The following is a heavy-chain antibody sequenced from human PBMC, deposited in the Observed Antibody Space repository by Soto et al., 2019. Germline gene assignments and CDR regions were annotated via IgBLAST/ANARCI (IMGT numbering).Heavy chain of an antibody. CDR1: GFTLSSHG. CDR3: ARGTYYYDSSGYYPDY. D-gene: IGHD3-22*01. CDR2: IWYDGSNK. J-gene: IGHJ4*02. V-gene: IGHV3-33*01. Sequence: PPCAPSGFTLSSHGMTGVGQAPGKGLEWVAVIWYDGSNKYYADSVKGRFTISRDNAKNSLYLQMNSLRAEDTAVYYCARGTYYYDSSGYYPDYWGQGTLVTVSS.